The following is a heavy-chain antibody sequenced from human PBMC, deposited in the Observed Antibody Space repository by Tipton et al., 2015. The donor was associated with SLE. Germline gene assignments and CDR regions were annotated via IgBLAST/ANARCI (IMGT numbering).Heavy chain of an antibody. Sequence: QLVQSGAEVKKPGASVKVSCKASGFIFTSYGISWVRQAPGQGLEWMGWISAYNGNTDYAQKLQGRVTMTTDTSTSTAYMELRSLRSEDTAVYYCAIAVAGTLFFDYWGQGALVTVSS. J-gene: IGHJ4*02. CDR2: ISAYNGNT. D-gene: IGHD6-19*01. V-gene: IGHV1-18*01. CDR1: GFIFTSYG. CDR3: AIAVAGTLFFDY.